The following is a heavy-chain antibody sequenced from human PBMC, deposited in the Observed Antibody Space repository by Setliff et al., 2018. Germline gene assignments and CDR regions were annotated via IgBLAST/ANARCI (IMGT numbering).Heavy chain of an antibody. D-gene: IGHD3-10*01. V-gene: IGHV4-39*02. Sequence: SETLSLTCTVSGGSIRSSTHYWGWIRQPPGKGLEWIGTIYYSGLTYYTPSLRSRATISVDTSKSRFSLQLSSVTAADTAVYYCAGYQGSGSNYKVVNWFDPWGQGTLVTVS. CDR3: AGYQGSGSNYKVVNWFDP. CDR1: GGSIRSSTHY. CDR2: IYYSGLT. J-gene: IGHJ5*02.